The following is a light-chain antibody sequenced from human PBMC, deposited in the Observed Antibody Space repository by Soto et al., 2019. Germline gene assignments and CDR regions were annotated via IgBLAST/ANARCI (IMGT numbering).Light chain of an antibody. Sequence: DIVMTQSPDTLSLSPVEGATLSCRASQSVSSYLAWYQQKPGQAPRLLIYGASTRATGIPDRFSGSGSGTDFTLTISSLEFGDSAVYYCQQYGSSPTWTFGQGTKVDIK. J-gene: IGKJ1*01. CDR3: QQYGSSPTWT. V-gene: IGKV3-20*01. CDR1: QSVSSY. CDR2: GAS.